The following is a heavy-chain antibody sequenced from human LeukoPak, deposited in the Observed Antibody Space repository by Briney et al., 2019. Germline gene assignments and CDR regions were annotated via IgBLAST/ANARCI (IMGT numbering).Heavy chain of an antibody. CDR2: MYHSGST. J-gene: IGHJ1*01. Sequence: SETLSLTFTVSGYSISSGYYWGWIRQPPGKGLEWIGSMYHSGSTYYNPSLKSRVTISVDTSKNQFSLKLSSVTAADTAVYYCARSVGATEYFQHWGQGALVTVSS. CDR3: ARSVGATEYFQH. V-gene: IGHV4-38-2*02. CDR1: GYSISSGYY. D-gene: IGHD1-26*01.